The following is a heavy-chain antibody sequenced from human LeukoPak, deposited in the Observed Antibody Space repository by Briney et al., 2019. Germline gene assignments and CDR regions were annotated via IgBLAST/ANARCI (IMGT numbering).Heavy chain of an antibody. CDR2: IYHSGST. Sequence: SETLSLTCTVSGGSISSGDYYWSWIRQPPGKGLESIGYIYHSGSTYYTPSLKSRLSMSLDTSSNQFSLNLSSVTAADTAVYYCARGWNAPGDFWGQGTLVTVSS. J-gene: IGHJ4*02. V-gene: IGHV4-30-4*01. D-gene: IGHD1-1*01. CDR1: GGSISSGDYY. CDR3: ARGWNAPGDF.